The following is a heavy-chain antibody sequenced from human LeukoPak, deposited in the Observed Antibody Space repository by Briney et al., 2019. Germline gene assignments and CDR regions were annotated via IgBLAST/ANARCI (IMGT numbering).Heavy chain of an antibody. CDR2: IIPIFGTA. V-gene: IGHV1-69*05. Sequence: SVKVSCKASGGTFSSYAISWVRQAPGQGLEWMGGIIPIFGTANYAQKFQGRVTITTDESTSTAYMELSSLRSEDTAVYYCARDRLAKSSSSVNAFDIWGQGTMVTVSS. D-gene: IGHD6-6*01. CDR3: ARDRLAKSSSSVNAFDI. J-gene: IGHJ3*02. CDR1: GGTFSSYA.